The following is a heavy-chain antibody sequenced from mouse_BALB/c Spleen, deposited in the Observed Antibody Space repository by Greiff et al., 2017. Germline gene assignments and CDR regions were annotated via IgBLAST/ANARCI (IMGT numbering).Heavy chain of an antibody. Sequence: EVKVEESGGGLVQPGGSRKLSCAASGFTFSSFGMHWVRQAPEKGLEWVAYISSGSSTIYYADTVKGRFTISRDNPKNTLFLQMTSLRSEDTAMYYCARGSTTATRAMDYWGQGTSVTVSS. V-gene: IGHV5-17*02. CDR1: GFTFSSFG. CDR2: ISSGSSTI. D-gene: IGHD1-2*01. J-gene: IGHJ4*01. CDR3: ARGSTTATRAMDY.